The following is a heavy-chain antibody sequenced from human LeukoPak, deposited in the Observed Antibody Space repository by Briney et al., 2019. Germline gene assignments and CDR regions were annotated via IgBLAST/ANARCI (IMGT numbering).Heavy chain of an antibody. D-gene: IGHD2-21*02. CDR2: MNPNSGNT. CDR3: ARDSYCGGDCRNDAFDI. CDR1: GYTFTSYD. Sequence: GASVKVSCKASGYTFTSYDINWVRQATGQGLEWMGWMNPNSGNTGYAQKFQGRVTITRNTSISTAYMELRSLRSDDTAVYYCARDSYCGGDCRNDAFDIWGQGTMVTVSS. J-gene: IGHJ3*02. V-gene: IGHV1-8*03.